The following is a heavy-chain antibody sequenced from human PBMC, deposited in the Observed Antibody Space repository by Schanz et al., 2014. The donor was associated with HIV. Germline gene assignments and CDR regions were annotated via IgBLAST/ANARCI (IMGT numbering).Heavy chain of an antibody. Sequence: VQLVESGGGVVQPGGSLRLSCAASGFSFSYYGMNWVRQAPGKGLEWVSSISSNSAYIYYADSLKGRFTISRDNANNSLYLQLNSLSAEDTAVYYCARGSWYSSGWYDDYYYYEVDVWGQGTTVTVSS. CDR2: ISSNSAYI. CDR1: GFSFSYYG. V-gene: IGHV3-21*01. D-gene: IGHD6-19*01. CDR3: ARGSWYSSGWYDDYYYYEVDV. J-gene: IGHJ6*02.